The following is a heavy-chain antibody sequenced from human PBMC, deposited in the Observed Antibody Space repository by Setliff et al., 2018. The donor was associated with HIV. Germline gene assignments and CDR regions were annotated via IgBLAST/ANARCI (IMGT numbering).Heavy chain of an antibody. CDR2: VSQSGST. CDR3: ARLWTHLYYFDY. D-gene: IGHD1-1*01. V-gene: IGHV4-59*04. Sequence: SETLSLTCTVSGGSISSYYWGWIRQSPGKSLEWIGSVSQSGSTYYNPSLKSRITISVDRSKNLFSLKLISVTAADTAVYFCARLWTHLYYFDYWGQGTLVTVSS. CDR1: GGSISSYY. J-gene: IGHJ4*02.